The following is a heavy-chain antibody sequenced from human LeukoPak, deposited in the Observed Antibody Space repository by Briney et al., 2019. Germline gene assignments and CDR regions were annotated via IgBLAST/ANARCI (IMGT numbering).Heavy chain of an antibody. CDR2: VNHNSGNT. Sequence: GGSVRVSCTASGYTFSSYEVNWVRQAPGQGLEWMGWVNHNSGNTTYAETVKGRVTISRDNAKNTVYMELSSLRSEDTAVYYCARVAWTSSFDYWGQGTLVTVSS. J-gene: IGHJ4*02. D-gene: IGHD6-6*01. CDR1: GYTFSSYE. V-gene: IGHV1-8*01. CDR3: ARVAWTSSFDY.